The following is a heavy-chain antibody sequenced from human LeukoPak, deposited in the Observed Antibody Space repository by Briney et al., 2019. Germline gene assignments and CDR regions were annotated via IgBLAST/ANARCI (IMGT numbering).Heavy chain of an antibody. V-gene: IGHV4-34*01. J-gene: IGHJ4*02. Sequence: SETLSLTCAVYGGSFSGYYWSWIRQPPGKGLEWIGEINHSGSTNYNPSLKSRVTISVDTSKNQFSLKLSSVTAADTAVYYCARLHLVSSGWYPMADSWGQGTLVTVSS. D-gene: IGHD6-19*01. CDR2: INHSGST. CDR3: ARLHLVSSGWYPMADS. CDR1: GGSFSGYY.